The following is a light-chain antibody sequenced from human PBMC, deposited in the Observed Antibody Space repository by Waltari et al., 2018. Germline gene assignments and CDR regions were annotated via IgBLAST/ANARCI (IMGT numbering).Light chain of an antibody. Sequence: IVVTQSPDSLPVSMGERATISCKTCQNHLHSSNNNNYLAWYQHKQGQPPQLLIYWASSRASGVPDRFSVSGSGTDFTLTISSLQAEDLAVYDCQQYYDPPYSFGQGTKLEIK. V-gene: IGKV4-1*01. CDR3: QQYYDPPYS. CDR2: WAS. CDR1: QNHLHSSNNNNY. J-gene: IGKJ2*01.